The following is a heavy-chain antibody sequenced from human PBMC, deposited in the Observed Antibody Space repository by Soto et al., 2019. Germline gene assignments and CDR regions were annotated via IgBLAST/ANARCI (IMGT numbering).Heavy chain of an antibody. V-gene: IGHV3-64*01. Sequence: GGSLRLSCAASGFTLSGYAMDWVRQAPGKGLEYVSGISSNGVGTYYANSVQGRFTISRDNSKNTVYLQMGSLRPEDMAVYYWERSARPDFYYMDVWGKGTTVPVSS. CDR3: ERSARPDFYYMDV. CDR1: GFTLSGYA. CDR2: ISSNGVGT. D-gene: IGHD6-6*01. J-gene: IGHJ6*03.